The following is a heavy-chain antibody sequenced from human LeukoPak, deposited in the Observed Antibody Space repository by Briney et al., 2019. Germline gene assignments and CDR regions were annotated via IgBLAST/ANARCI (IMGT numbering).Heavy chain of an antibody. D-gene: IGHD1-26*01. V-gene: IGHV4-59*01. J-gene: IGHJ5*02. CDR2: IYYTGST. Sequence: PSETLPHTCTVSGGSISSYYWSWTRQPPGKALEWIGDIYYTGSTNYNPSLKSRVTLSVDTSKKQFSLKLSSVTAADTAVYYCARDYTLSGMHSFDPWGEGKPGSVSS. CDR1: GGSISSYY. CDR3: ARDYTLSGMHSFDP.